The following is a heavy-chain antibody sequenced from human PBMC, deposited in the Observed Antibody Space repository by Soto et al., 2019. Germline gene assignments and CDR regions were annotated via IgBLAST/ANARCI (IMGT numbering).Heavy chain of an antibody. CDR3: AKLRRGTTGTEGFDP. V-gene: IGHV3-23*01. CDR1: GVTFSSDA. CDR2: ISNSGGTT. Sequence: EAQLLESGGGLAHQGGSLTLSCAASGVTFSSDAMTWIRQAPGKGLEWLSTISNSGGTTHYADSVKGRFTVSRDNFKSTLYLLRNSLRAEDTAVYYCAKLRRGTTGTEGFDPWGQGTLVTVSS. D-gene: IGHD1-7*01. J-gene: IGHJ5*02.